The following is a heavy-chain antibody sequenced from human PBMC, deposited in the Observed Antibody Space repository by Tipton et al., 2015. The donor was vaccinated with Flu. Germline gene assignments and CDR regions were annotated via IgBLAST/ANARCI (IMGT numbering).Heavy chain of an antibody. CDR1: GGSFSGYY. V-gene: IGHV4-34*01. CDR3: ARGPLLDL. J-gene: IGHJ2*01. Sequence: TLSLTCAVYGGSFSGYYWSWIRQPPGKGLEWIGEINHSGSTNYNPSLKSRVTISVDTSKNQSSPKLSSVTAADTAVYYCARGPLLDLWGRGTLVTVSS. D-gene: IGHD5/OR15-5a*01. CDR2: INHSGST.